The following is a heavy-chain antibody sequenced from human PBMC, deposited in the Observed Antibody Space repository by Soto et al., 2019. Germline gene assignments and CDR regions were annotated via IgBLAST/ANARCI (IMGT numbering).Heavy chain of an antibody. J-gene: IGHJ6*02. V-gene: IGHV3-73*01. Sequence: GGSLRLSCAASGFTFSSYAMHWVRQASGKGLEWVGRIRSKANSYATAYAASVKGRFTISRDDSKNTAYLQMNSLKTEDTAVYYCTRRDRVLAAPYYYGMDVWGQGTTVTVSS. D-gene: IGHD6-13*01. CDR2: IRSKANSYAT. CDR3: TRRDRVLAAPYYYGMDV. CDR1: GFTFSSYA.